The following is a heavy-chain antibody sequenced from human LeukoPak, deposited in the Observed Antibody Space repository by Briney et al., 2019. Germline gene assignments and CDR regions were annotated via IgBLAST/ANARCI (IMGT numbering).Heavy chain of an antibody. CDR3: ARVGSGRYFDY. CDR1: GGSISSYY. Sequence: PSETLSLTCTVSGGSISSYYWSWIRQPPGKGLEWIGNIYYSGSTNYNPSLKSRVTISVDTSKNQFSLKLSSVTAADTAVYYCARVGSGRYFDYWGQGTLVTVSS. V-gene: IGHV4-59*01. J-gene: IGHJ4*02. D-gene: IGHD2-15*01. CDR2: IYYSGST.